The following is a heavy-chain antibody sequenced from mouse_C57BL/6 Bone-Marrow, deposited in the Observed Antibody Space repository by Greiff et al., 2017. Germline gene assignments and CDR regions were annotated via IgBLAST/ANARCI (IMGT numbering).Heavy chain of an antibody. V-gene: IGHV1-15*01. Sequence: QVQLKESGAELVRPGASVTLSCKASGYTFTDYEMHWVKQTPVHGLEWIGAIDPETGGTAYNQKFKGKAILTADKSSSTAYMELRSLTSEDSAVYYCTRSFITTVVAFDSWGQGTTLTVSS. CDR3: TRSFITTVVAFDS. D-gene: IGHD1-1*01. J-gene: IGHJ2*01. CDR1: GYTFTDYE. CDR2: IDPETGGT.